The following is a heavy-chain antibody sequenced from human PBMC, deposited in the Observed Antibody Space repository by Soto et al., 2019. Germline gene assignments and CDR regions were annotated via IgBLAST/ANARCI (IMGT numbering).Heavy chain of an antibody. V-gene: IGHV3-23*01. CDR2: IRATGST. D-gene: IGHD6-19*01. J-gene: IGHJ4*02. CDR1: GFTFSNYA. CDR3: AKVSNKWAVAQRGYFDY. Sequence: EVQVLDSGGGLVQPGGSQRLSCEASGFTFSNYAMSWVRQAPGKGLEWVSTIRATGSTLYADSVKGRFTISRDNSKNTVYLQMNFLRAEDTAVYYCAKVSNKWAVAQRGYFDYWGQGTLVTVSS.